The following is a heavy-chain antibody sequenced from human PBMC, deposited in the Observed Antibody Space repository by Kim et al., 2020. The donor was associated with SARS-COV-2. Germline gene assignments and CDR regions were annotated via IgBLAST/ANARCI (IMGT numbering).Heavy chain of an antibody. Sequence: ASVKVSCTASGYTFTSFYMHWVRQAPGQGLEWMGIVNPSGGGTDYAQKFHGRVTLNRDTSTSTVYMELRGLRSEDTAVSYCARQLRDYYMDVWGKGTTVTVSS. J-gene: IGHJ6*03. V-gene: IGHV1-46*01. CDR2: VNPSGGGT. CDR3: ARQLRDYYMDV. D-gene: IGHD2-2*01. CDR1: GYTFTSFY.